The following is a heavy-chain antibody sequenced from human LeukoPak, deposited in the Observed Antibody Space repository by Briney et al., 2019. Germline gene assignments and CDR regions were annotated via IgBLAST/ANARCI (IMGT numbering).Heavy chain of an antibody. V-gene: IGHV3-74*01. CDR3: ARAEYYYDSSGYYPRYYNYYYMDV. CDR2: INSDGSST. CDR1: GFTFSTYW. Sequence: GGTLRLSCAASGFTFSTYWMHWVRQAPGKGLVWVSSINSDGSSTSYADSVRGRFTISRDNAKNTLYLQMNSLRAEDTAVFHCARAEYYYDSSGYYPRYYNYYYMDVWGKGTTVTVSS. J-gene: IGHJ6*03. D-gene: IGHD3-22*01.